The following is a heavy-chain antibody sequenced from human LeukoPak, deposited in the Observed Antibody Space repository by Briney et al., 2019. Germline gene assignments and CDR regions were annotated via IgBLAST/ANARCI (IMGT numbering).Heavy chain of an antibody. CDR2: MNPNSGNT. Sequence: ASVTVSCKASGYTFTSYDINWVRQAPGQGLEWMGWMNPNSGNTVYAQKFQGRVTITRNTSISTAYMELRSLRSDDTAVYYCARDWDTAMVKETHDAFDIWGQGTMVTVSS. J-gene: IGHJ3*02. CDR3: ARDWDTAMVKETHDAFDI. V-gene: IGHV1-8*03. D-gene: IGHD5-18*01. CDR1: GYTFTSYD.